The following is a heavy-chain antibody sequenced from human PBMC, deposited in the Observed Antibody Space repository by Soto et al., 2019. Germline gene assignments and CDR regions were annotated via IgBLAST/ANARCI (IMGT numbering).Heavy chain of an antibody. J-gene: IGHJ5*02. CDR3: ARREVLGDNDILTGRWFDP. Sequence: QVQLVQSGAEVKKPGSSVKVSCKASGGTFSSYAISWVRQAPGQGLEWMGGIIPIFGTANYAQKFQGRVTITADESTSTAYMELSSLRSEDTAVYYCARREVLGDNDILTGRWFDPWGKGTLVAVSS. D-gene: IGHD3-9*01. CDR2: IIPIFGTA. CDR1: GGTFSSYA. V-gene: IGHV1-69*12.